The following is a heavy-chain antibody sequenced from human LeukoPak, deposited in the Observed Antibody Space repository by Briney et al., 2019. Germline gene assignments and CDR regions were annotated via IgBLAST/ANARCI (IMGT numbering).Heavy chain of an antibody. V-gene: IGHV4-59*12. CDR3: ARGRAFDI. J-gene: IGHJ3*02. CDR1: GGSISSYY. CDR2: IYYSGST. Sequence: PSETLSLTCTVSGGSISSYYWSWIRQPPGKGLEWFGYIYYSGSTNHNPSLKSRVTISVDTSKNQFSLELSSVTAADTAVYYCARGRAFDIWGQGTMVTVSS.